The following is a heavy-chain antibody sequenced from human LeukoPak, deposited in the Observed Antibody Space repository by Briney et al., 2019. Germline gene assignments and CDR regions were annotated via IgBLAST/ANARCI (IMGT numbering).Heavy chain of an antibody. CDR3: AQSRKYYYDTSGWYFDY. Sequence: GGSLRLSCAASGFTFSSYWMSWVRQAPGKGLEWVANIKQDGSEKYYVDSVKGRFTISRDNAKNSLYLQMNSLRAEDTAVYYCAQSRKYYYDTSGWYFDYWGQGTLVTVSS. V-gene: IGHV3-7*03. J-gene: IGHJ4*02. CDR2: IKQDGSEK. CDR1: GFTFSSYW. D-gene: IGHD3-22*01.